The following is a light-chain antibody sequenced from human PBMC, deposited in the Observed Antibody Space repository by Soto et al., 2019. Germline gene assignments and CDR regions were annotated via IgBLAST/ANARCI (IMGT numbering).Light chain of an antibody. CDR1: QSVSSSF. CDR2: GAS. CDR3: LQHNSYPIT. Sequence: VWTQSPDTLSLSPVERATLSCRASQSVSSSFLSWYQQKPGQSPRLLIYGASGRATGIPDRFSGSGSGTEFTLTISGLQPEDFAIYYCLQHNSYPITLGQGTRLEIK. V-gene: IGKV3-20*01. J-gene: IGKJ5*01.